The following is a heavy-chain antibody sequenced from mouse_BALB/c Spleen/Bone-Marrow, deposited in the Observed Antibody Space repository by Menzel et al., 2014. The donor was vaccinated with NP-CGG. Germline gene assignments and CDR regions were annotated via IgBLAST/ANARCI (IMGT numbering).Heavy chain of an antibody. Sequence: QVQLKESGPELVKPGASVKISCRASGYAFSSSWMNWVKQRPGQGLEWIGRICPGDGDTNYNGKFKGKATLTADKSSSTAYMQLSSLTSVDSAVYFCARTYGSSYFVYWGQGTLVTVSA. CDR2: ICPGDGDT. CDR3: ARTYGSSYFVY. CDR1: GYAFSSSW. D-gene: IGHD1-1*01. V-gene: IGHV1-82*01. J-gene: IGHJ3*01.